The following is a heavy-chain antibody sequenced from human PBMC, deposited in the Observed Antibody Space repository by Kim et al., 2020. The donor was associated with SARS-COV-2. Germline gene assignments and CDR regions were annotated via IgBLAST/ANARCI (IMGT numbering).Heavy chain of an antibody. D-gene: IGHD3-22*01. V-gene: IGHV4-38-2*02. CDR2: IYHSGST. CDR1: GYSISSGYY. CDR3: ASPRTMIGYGAFDI. Sequence: SETLSLTCTVSGYSISSGYYWGWIRQPPGKGLEWIGSIYHSGSTYYNPSLKSRVTISVDTSKNQFSLKLSSVTAADTAVYYCASPRTMIGYGAFDIWGQGTMVTVSS. J-gene: IGHJ3*02.